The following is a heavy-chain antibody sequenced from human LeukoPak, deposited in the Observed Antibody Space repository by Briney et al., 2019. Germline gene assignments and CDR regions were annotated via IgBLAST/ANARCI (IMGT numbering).Heavy chain of an antibody. CDR1: GFTFSSYS. V-gene: IGHV3-21*01. CDR2: ISSSSSYI. J-gene: IGHJ4*02. CDR3: ARDGDYDYVWGSYRQFDY. D-gene: IGHD3-16*02. Sequence: TGGSLRLSCAASGFTFSSYSMNWVRQAPGKGLEWVSSISSSSSYIYYADSVKGRFTISRDNAKNSLYLQMNSLRAEDTAVYYCARDGDYDYVWGSYRQFDYWGQGILVIVSS.